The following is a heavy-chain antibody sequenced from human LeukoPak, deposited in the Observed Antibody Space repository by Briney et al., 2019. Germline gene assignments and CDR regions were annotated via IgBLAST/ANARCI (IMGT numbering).Heavy chain of an antibody. CDR2: IFFDGTT. CDR1: GDSIRGSSYF. J-gene: IGHJ4*02. Sequence: SETLSLTCTVSGDSIRGSSYFWGWMRQTPGRGPEWIGSIFFDGTTYYNPSLKSRVTISVGTSKNQFSLKMSSVTAADTAVYYCARDPLIDWGQGTLVTVSS. V-gene: IGHV4-39*07. CDR3: ARDPLID. D-gene: IGHD3-16*02.